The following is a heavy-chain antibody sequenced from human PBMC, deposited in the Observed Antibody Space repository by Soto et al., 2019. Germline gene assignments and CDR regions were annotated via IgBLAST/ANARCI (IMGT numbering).Heavy chain of an antibody. V-gene: IGHV3-9*01. D-gene: IGHD3-10*01. CDR1: GFTFDDYA. Sequence: DVQLVESGGGLVQPGRSLRLSCAASGFTFDDYAMHWVRQAPGKGLEWVSGISWNSGSIGYADSVKGRFTISRDNAKNSLYLQMNSLRAEDTALYYCAKGSRRGGYFDYWGQGTLVTVSS. CDR2: ISWNSGSI. J-gene: IGHJ4*02. CDR3: AKGSRRGGYFDY.